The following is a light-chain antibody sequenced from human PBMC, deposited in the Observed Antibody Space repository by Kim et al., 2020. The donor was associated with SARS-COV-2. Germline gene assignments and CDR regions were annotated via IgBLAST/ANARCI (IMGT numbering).Light chain of an antibody. CDR2: DVN. J-gene: IGLJ2*01. Sequence: ISCIGPSSDVGDYNSVSWYQQHPGKAPKVTIYDVNKRPSGVPDRFSGSKSGNTASLTISGLQAEDEADHYCCSYAGSSYAGSYVVFGGGTQLTVL. CDR1: SSDVGDYNS. V-gene: IGLV2-11*03. CDR3: CSYAGSSYAGSYVV.